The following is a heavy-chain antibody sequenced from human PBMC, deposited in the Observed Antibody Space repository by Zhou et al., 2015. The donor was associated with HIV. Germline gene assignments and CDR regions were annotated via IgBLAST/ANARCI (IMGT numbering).Heavy chain of an antibody. V-gene: IGHV1-69*12. Sequence: QVQLVQSGAEVKKPGSSVKVSCKASGGTFSNYGVSWVRQAPGQGLEWMGGIIPIFGSANYAQRFQGRVTITADESTSTAYMELSSLRSEDTAVYYCARGAYYYDSSGGDGPEYFQHWGQGTLVTVSS. D-gene: IGHD3-22*01. J-gene: IGHJ1*01. CDR2: IIPIFGSA. CDR3: ARGAYYYDSSGGDGPEYFQH. CDR1: GGTFSNYG.